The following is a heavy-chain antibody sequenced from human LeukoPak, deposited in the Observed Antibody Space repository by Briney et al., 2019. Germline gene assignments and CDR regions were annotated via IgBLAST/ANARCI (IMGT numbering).Heavy chain of an antibody. D-gene: IGHD3-3*01. J-gene: IGHJ3*02. Sequence: GGSLRLSCAASGFTFSSYAMSWVRQAPGEGLECVSSISDSGGSTYYADSVKGRFTISRDNSKNTLYLQMNSLRAEDTAVYYCAKEYDFWSGLKNDAFDIWGQGTMVTVSS. CDR3: AKEYDFWSGLKNDAFDI. CDR1: GFTFSSYA. CDR2: ISDSGGST. V-gene: IGHV3-23*01.